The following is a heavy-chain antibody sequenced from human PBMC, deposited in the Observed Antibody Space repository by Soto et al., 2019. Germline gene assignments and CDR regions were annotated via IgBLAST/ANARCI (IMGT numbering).Heavy chain of an antibody. V-gene: IGHV1-8*01. D-gene: IGHD4-17*01. CDR2: MNPNSGKT. CDR1: GYTFTSYE. J-gene: IGHJ5*02. Sequence: QVQLVQSGAEVKKPGASVKVSCKASGYTFTSYEINWVRQATGQGFEYLGWMNPNSGKTAYVQKFQGRVTMTWDTSITTAYMELSSLRSEDTAVYFCARGIKYGAYSRWFDPWGQGTLVTVSS. CDR3: ARGIKYGAYSRWFDP.